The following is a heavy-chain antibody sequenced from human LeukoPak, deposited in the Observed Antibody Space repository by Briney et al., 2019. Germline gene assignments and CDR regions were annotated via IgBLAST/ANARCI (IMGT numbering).Heavy chain of an antibody. CDR2: IIPIFGTA. CDR1: GDTFSSYA. CDR3: ARGRGADYGGNSGYFDY. D-gene: IGHD4-23*01. V-gene: IGHV1-69*13. Sequence: ASVKVSCKASGDTFSSYAISWVRQAPGQGLEWMGGIIPIFGTANYAQKFQGRVTITADESTSTAYMELSSLRSEDTAVYYCARGRGADYGGNSGYFDYWGQGTLVTVSS. J-gene: IGHJ4*02.